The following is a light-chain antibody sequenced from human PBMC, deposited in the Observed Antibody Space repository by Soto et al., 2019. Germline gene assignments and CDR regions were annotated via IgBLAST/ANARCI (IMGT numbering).Light chain of an antibody. J-gene: IGLJ1*01. V-gene: IGLV2-14*01. CDR1: SSDVGAYYY. Sequence: QSALTQPASVSGSPGQSITISCTGASSDVGAYYYVSWYQHYPGKAPELMIYEVTNRPSGVSNRFSGSKSGNTASLTISGLQAKDEADYYCSSSTTSSTLWVFGTGTKVTVL. CDR3: SSSTTSSTLWV. CDR2: EVT.